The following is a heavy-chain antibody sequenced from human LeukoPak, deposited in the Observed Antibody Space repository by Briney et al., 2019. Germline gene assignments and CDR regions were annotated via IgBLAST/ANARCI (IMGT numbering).Heavy chain of an antibody. V-gene: IGHV3-48*03. D-gene: IGHD3-10*02. Sequence: GGALRLSCAASGFTFSSYEMNWVRPAPGRGVEWVSYISSSGSTIYYADSVKGRFTISRDNAKNPLYLQMNSLRAEDTAVYYCAELGITMIGGVWGKGTTVTISS. CDR2: ISSSGSTI. CDR3: AELGITMIGGV. J-gene: IGHJ6*04. CDR1: GFTFSSYE.